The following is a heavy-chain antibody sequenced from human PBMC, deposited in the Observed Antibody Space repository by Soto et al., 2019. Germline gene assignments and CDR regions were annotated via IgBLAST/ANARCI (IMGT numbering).Heavy chain of an antibody. D-gene: IGHD3-10*01. CDR2: IYYSGST. CDR1: GGSISSGDYY. J-gene: IGHJ3*02. V-gene: IGHV4-30-4*01. CDR3: ARVPPSMVRGVIMMAFDI. Sequence: PSETLSLTCTVSGGSISSGDYYWSWIRQPPGKGLEWIGYIYYSGSTYYNPSLKSRVTISVDTSKNQFSLKLSSVTAADTAVYYCARVPPSMVRGVIMMAFDIWGQGTMVTVSS.